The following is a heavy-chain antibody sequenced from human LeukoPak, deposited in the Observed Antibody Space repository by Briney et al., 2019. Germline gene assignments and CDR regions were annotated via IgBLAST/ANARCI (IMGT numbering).Heavy chain of an antibody. D-gene: IGHD3-22*01. Sequence: SQTLSLTCTVSGGSIRSGGYYCTWIRQHPGKGLEWIGYIYHSGSTYYNPSLESRVTISVDTSRNQFSLKLNSVTAADTAVYYCAIGRSGYYHFDYWGQGTLVTVSS. CDR2: IYHSGST. CDR1: GGSIRSGGYY. CDR3: AIGRSGYYHFDY. V-gene: IGHV4-31*03. J-gene: IGHJ4*02.